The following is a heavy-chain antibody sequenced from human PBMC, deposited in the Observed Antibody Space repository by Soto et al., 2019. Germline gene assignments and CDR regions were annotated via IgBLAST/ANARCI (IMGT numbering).Heavy chain of an antibody. J-gene: IGHJ4*02. V-gene: IGHV3-23*01. CDR1: GFTFNNYA. Sequence: EVQLLESGGALVQPGGSLRLSCAASGFTFNNYALSWVRQAPGKGLEWVSSISASGGSTYYADSMKDRFTISRDNSKDTLYLQMSSLRAEDTAVYYCAKRHSSGFDYWGQGTLVTVSS. CDR2: ISASGGST. D-gene: IGHD6-19*01. CDR3: AKRHSSGFDY.